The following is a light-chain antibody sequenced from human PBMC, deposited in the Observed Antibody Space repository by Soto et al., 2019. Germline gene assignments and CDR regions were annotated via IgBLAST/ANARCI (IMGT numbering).Light chain of an antibody. CDR3: QQYDNWPRT. J-gene: IGKJ1*01. CDR1: RSVSSN. Sequence: EVVMTQSPAILSVSPGERATLSCRASRSVSSNLAWYQQKPGQAPRLLIHGASTRATGFPARFSGSGSGTDFTLTISSLQSEDFAVYYCQQYDNWPRTFGQGTKVEIK. V-gene: IGKV3-15*01. CDR2: GAS.